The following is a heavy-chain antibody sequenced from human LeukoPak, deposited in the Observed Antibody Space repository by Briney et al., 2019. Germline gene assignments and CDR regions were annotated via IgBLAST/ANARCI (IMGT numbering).Heavy chain of an antibody. J-gene: IGHJ4*02. CDR1: GFTFSSYS. CDR3: ARDLSSSSP. V-gene: IGHV3-21*01. D-gene: IGHD6-13*01. Sequence: PGGSLRPYCATSGFTFSSYSMNWDRQAPGKGLEWVSSISSSSSYIYYADSVKGRFTISRDNAKNSLYLQMNSLRAEDTAVYYCARDLSSSSPWGQGTLVTVSS. CDR2: ISSSSSYI.